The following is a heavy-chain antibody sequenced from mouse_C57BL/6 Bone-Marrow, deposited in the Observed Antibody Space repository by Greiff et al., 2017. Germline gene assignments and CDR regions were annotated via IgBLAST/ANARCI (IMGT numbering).Heavy chain of an antibody. J-gene: IGHJ1*03. Sequence: VQLQQSGAELVKPGASVKLSCKASGYTFTEYTIHWVKQRSGQGLEWIGWFYPGSGSIKYNEKFKDKATLTADKSSSTVYMELSRLTSEDSAVYFCARHEDVLGSSYGGYFDVRGTGTTVTVSS. CDR1: GYTFTEYT. V-gene: IGHV1-62-2*01. CDR2: FYPGSGSI. CDR3: ARHEDVLGSSYGGYFDV. D-gene: IGHD1-1*01.